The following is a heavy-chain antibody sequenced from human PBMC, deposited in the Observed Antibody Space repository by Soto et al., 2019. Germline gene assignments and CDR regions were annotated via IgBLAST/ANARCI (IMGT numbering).Heavy chain of an antibody. CDR3: ARSTGSYSYYGMDV. Sequence: ASVKVSCKASGYTLTDYYMHWVRQAPGQGLEWMGWINPKNGDTNSAQKFRGRVTMTRDTSISTAYLELSSLRSDDTAVYYCARSTGSYSYYGMDVWGQGTTVTVSS. J-gene: IGHJ6*02. V-gene: IGHV1-2*02. D-gene: IGHD1-26*01. CDR1: GYTLTDYY. CDR2: INPKNGDT.